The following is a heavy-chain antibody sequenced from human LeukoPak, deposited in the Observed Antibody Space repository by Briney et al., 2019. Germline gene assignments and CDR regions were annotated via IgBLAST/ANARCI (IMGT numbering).Heavy chain of an antibody. CDR1: GGSFSGYY. CDR2: INHSGST. CDR3: ARSLYYDASASYYDY. J-gene: IGHJ4*01. D-gene: IGHD3-10*01. Sequence: SETLSLTCAVYGGSFSGYYWSWIRQPPGKGLEWIGEINHSGSTNYNPSLKSRVTISVDTSKNQFSLKLSSVTAADTAVYYCARSLYYDASASYYDYWGHGTLVPVSS. V-gene: IGHV4-34*01.